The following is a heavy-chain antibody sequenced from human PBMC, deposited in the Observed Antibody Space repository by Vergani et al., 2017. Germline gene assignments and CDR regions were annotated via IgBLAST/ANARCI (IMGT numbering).Heavy chain of an antibody. J-gene: IGHJ4*02. D-gene: IGHD3-3*01. V-gene: IGHV3-23*01. Sequence: EVQLLESGGGLVQPGGSLRLSCAASGFTFSSYAMSWVRQAPGKGLEWVSAISGSGGSTYYADSVKGRFTISRDNSKNTLYLQMNSLRAEDTAVYYCAKDMERTLYYDFWSGIGYWGQGTLVTVSS. CDR2: ISGSGGST. CDR1: GFTFSSYA. CDR3: AKDMERTLYYDFWSGIGY.